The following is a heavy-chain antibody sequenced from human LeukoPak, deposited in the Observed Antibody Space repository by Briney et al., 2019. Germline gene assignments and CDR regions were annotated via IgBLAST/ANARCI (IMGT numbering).Heavy chain of an antibody. CDR3: ARDGWFGDYNWFDP. CDR1: GFTFSSYS. Sequence: QPGESLRLSCAASGFTFSSYSMNWVRQAPGKGLEWVSYISSASNTIYYADSVKGRFTISRYNAKNSLYLQVNSLRAEDTAMYYCARDGWFGDYNWFDPWGQGTLVTVSS. V-gene: IGHV3-48*01. CDR2: ISSASNTI. J-gene: IGHJ5*02. D-gene: IGHD3-10*01.